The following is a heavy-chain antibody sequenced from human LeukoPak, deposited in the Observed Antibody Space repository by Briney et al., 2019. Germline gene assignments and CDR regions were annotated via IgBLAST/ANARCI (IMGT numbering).Heavy chain of an antibody. Sequence: GGSLRLSCSASGFTFSSYAMHWVRQAPGKGLEYVSVISSNGGSTYYADSVKGRFTISRDNSKNTLYLQMSSLRAEDTAVYYCVRSSTSRSGHFDYWCQGTLVTVSS. CDR2: ISSNGGST. D-gene: IGHD2-2*01. CDR3: VRSSTSRSGHFDY. J-gene: IGHJ4*02. V-gene: IGHV3-64D*06. CDR1: GFTFSSYA.